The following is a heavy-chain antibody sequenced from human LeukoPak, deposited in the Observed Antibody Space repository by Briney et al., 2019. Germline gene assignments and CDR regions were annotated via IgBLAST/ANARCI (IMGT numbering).Heavy chain of an antibody. CDR1: GGSISNYY. CDR2: IYYNGST. CDR3: ASALAGGGQYDAFDI. D-gene: IGHD2-15*01. J-gene: IGHJ3*02. V-gene: IGHV4-59*08. Sequence: PSETLSLTCTVSGGSISNYYWSWIRQPPGKGLEWIGYIYYNGSTSYIPSLKSRVTISIDKSKNQFSLKLSSVTAADTAVYYCASALAGGGQYDAFDIWGQGTMVTVSS.